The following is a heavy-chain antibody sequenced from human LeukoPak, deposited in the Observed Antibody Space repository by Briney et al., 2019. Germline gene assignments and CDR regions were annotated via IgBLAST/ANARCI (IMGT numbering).Heavy chain of an antibody. V-gene: IGHV3-7*01. J-gene: IGHJ3*02. Sequence: PGGSLRLSCAASGFTFSSYAMSWVRQAPGKGLEWVANIKQDGSEKYYVDSVKGRFTISRDNAKNSLYLQMNSLRAEDTAVYYCARHYGDYAGDAFDIWGQGTMVTVSS. CDR1: GFTFSSYA. D-gene: IGHD4-17*01. CDR2: IKQDGSEK. CDR3: ARHYGDYAGDAFDI.